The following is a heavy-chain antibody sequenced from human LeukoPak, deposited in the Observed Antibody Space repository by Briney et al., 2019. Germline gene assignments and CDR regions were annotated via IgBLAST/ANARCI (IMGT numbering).Heavy chain of an antibody. D-gene: IGHD2-2*01. CDR2: IYSGGST. J-gene: IGHJ4*02. Sequence: GGSLRLSCAASGFTVSSNYTSWVRQAPGKGLEWVSVIYSGGSTYYADSVKGRFTISRDNSKNTLYLQMNSLRAEDTAVYYCARTVGAQLGIDYWGQGTLVTVSS. V-gene: IGHV3-53*01. CDR3: ARTVGAQLGIDY. CDR1: GFTVSSNY.